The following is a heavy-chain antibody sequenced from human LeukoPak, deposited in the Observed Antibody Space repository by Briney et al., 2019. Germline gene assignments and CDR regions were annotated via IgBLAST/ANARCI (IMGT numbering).Heavy chain of an antibody. Sequence: ASVKVSCKASGYTFTSYDINWVRQATGQGLEWMGWMNPNSGNTGYAQKFQGRVTMTRNTSISTAYMELSSLRSEDTAVYYCARINSGSYYYYYYGTDVWGQGTTVTVSS. CDR3: ARINSGSYYYYYYGTDV. CDR2: MNPNSGNT. J-gene: IGHJ6*02. D-gene: IGHD1-26*01. CDR1: GYTFTSYD. V-gene: IGHV1-8*01.